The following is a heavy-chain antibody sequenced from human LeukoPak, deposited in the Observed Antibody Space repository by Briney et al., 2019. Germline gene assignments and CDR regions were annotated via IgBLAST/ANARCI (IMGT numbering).Heavy chain of an antibody. Sequence: GGSLRLSCAASGFTFSSYSMNWVRQAPGKGLEWVSAISGSGGSTYYADSVKGRFTISRDNSKNTLYLQMNSLRAEDTAVYYCAKDFDLIAAAGTGYFDYWGQGTLVTVSS. V-gene: IGHV3-23*01. CDR2: ISGSGGST. CDR1: GFTFSSYS. D-gene: IGHD6-13*01. J-gene: IGHJ4*02. CDR3: AKDFDLIAAAGTGYFDY.